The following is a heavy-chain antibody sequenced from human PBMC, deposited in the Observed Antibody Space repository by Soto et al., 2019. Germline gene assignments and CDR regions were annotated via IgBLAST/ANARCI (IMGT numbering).Heavy chain of an antibody. D-gene: IGHD6-19*01. CDR1: GYSFTNHY. CDR3: ARDPNNGCAFDY. V-gene: IGHV1-46*01. J-gene: IGHJ4*02. Sequence: ASVKVSCKASGYSFTNHYIHWVRKAPGQGLEWMSTINPSGGGTSYAQKFQGRVTMTRDTSTSTVYMELSSLRSEDTAIYYCARDPNNGCAFDYWGQGTLVTVAS. CDR2: INPSGGGT.